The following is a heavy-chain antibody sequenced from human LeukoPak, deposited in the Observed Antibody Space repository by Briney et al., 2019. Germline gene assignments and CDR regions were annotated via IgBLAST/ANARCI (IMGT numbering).Heavy chain of an antibody. D-gene: IGHD1-14*01. Sequence: SETLSLTCTVSGGSISGSEYYWGWIRQPPGKGLEWIGTISYSGSTDYNPPLKSRVTISVGTSKNQFSLNLTSVTAADTAVYYCARHRRSVSPNLIDYWGQGTLVTVSS. CDR1: GGSISGSEYY. V-gene: IGHV4-39*01. CDR2: ISYSGST. CDR3: ARHRRSVSPNLIDY. J-gene: IGHJ4*02.